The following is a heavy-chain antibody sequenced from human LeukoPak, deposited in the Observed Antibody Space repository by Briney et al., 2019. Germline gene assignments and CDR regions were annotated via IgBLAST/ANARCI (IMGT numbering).Heavy chain of an antibody. D-gene: IGHD4-17*01. CDR2: IKQDGSEK. Sequence: GGSLRLSCAASGFTFSNYWMKWVRQSPGKGLEWVANIKQDGSEKYYVDSVKGRFTISRDNAKNSLYLQMNSLRAEDTAVYYCARANDYGFDFDHWGQGTLVNVPP. J-gene: IGHJ4*02. CDR3: ARANDYGFDFDH. CDR1: GFTFSNYW. V-gene: IGHV3-7*01.